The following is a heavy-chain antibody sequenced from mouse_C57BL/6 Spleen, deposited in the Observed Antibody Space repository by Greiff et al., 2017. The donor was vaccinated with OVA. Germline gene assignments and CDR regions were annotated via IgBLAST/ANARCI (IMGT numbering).Heavy chain of an antibody. CDR3: ARGYYSNYLDY. Sequence: QVQLQQSGAELVKPGASVKISCKASGYTFTDYYINWVKQRPGQGLEWIGKIGPGSGSTYYTAPFKGTATLTADKSSSTAYMQLSSLTSEDSAVYFCARGYYSNYLDYWGQGTTLTVSS. CDR2: IGPGSGST. V-gene: IGHV1-77*01. J-gene: IGHJ2*01. CDR1: GYTFTDYY. D-gene: IGHD2-5*01.